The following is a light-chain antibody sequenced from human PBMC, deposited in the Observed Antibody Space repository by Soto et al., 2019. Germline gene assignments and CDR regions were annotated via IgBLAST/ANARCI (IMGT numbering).Light chain of an antibody. Sequence: QSALTQPASVSASPGQSITISCTGTSSDVGGHNYVSCYQQHPGKAPKLMIYEVTNRPSGVSNRFSGSKSGNTASLTISGLQAEDEADYYCSSYPSRNTRVFGTGTKVTVL. CDR3: SSYPSRNTRV. V-gene: IGLV2-14*01. CDR1: SSDVGGHNY. J-gene: IGLJ1*01. CDR2: EVT.